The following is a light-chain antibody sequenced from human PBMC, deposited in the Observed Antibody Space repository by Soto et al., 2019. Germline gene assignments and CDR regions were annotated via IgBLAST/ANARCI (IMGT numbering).Light chain of an antibody. CDR3: SSYTSSSTVV. V-gene: IGLV2-14*03. CDR1: SSDVGGYNY. J-gene: IGLJ3*02. CDR2: DVS. Sequence: QSALTQPASVSGSPGQSITISCTGTSSDVGGYNYVSWYQQHPGKAPKLMIYDVSYRPSGVSNRFSGSKSDNTASLTISGLQADDEADYYCSSYTSSSTVVFGGGTKVTVL.